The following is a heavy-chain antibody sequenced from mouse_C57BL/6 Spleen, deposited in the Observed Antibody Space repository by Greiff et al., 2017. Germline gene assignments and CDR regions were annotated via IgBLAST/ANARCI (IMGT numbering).Heavy chain of an antibody. CDR1: GYSFTDYN. D-gene: IGHD1-1*01. V-gene: IGHV1-39*01. CDR2: INPNYGTT. J-gene: IGHJ1*03. CDR3: AADYYGSSPWYFDV. Sequence: LVESGPELVKPGASVKISCKASGYSFTDYNMNWVKQSNGKSLEWIGVINPNYGTTSYNQKFKGKATLTVDQSSSTAYMQLNSLTSEDSAVYYCAADYYGSSPWYFDVWGTGTTVTVAS.